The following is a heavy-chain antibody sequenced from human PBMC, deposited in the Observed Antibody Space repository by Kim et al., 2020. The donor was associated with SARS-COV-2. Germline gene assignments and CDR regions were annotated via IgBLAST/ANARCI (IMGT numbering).Heavy chain of an antibody. D-gene: IGHD5-12*01. CDR2: IIPIFGTA. Sequence: ASVKVSCKASGGTFSSYAISWVRQAPGQGLEWMGGIIPIFGTANYAQKFQGRVTITADESTSTAYMELSSLRSEDTAVYYCANSADIVPTVDYWGQGTLVTVSS. V-gene: IGHV1-69*13. J-gene: IGHJ4*02. CDR3: ANSADIVPTVDY. CDR1: GGTFSSYA.